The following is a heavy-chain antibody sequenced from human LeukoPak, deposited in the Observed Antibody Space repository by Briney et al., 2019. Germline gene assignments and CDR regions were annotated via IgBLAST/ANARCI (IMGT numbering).Heavy chain of an antibody. CDR1: GFTFSSYT. J-gene: IGHJ5*02. Sequence: GGSLRLSCAASGFTFSSYTMNWVRQAPGKGLEWVSSISSDSNYIYYADSVKGRFTISRDNAWNSLYLQMNSLRAEDTAVYYCARKQNILTGYYDHWGQGTLVTVSS. CDR2: ISSDSNYI. D-gene: IGHD3-9*01. V-gene: IGHV3-21*01. CDR3: ARKQNILTGYYDH.